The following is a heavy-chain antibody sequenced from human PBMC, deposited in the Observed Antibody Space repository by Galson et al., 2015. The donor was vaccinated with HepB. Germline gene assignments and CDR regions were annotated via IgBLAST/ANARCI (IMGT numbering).Heavy chain of an antibody. V-gene: IGHV7-4-1*02. CDR3: ARGRSATFDY. J-gene: IGHJ4*02. CDR1: GYTFTTYA. Sequence: SVKVSCKASGYTFTTYAMNWVRQAPGQGLEWMGWINTNTGNPTYAQGFTGRFVFSLDTTVSTAYVQVSSLKAGDTAVYYCARGRSATFDYWGQGTLVTVSS. D-gene: IGHD3-10*01. CDR2: INTNTGNP.